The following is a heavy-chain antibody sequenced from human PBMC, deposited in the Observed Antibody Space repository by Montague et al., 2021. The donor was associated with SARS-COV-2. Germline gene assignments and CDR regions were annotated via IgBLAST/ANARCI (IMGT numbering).Heavy chain of an antibody. CDR3: ARGARQDYGLRIGSFGS. J-gene: IGHJ5*02. V-gene: IGHV4-34*01. CDR2: INHSGNT. D-gene: IGHD3/OR15-3a*01. Sequence: SETLSLTCAVYGGSFSGYYWNWIRQPPGKGLEWIGEINHSGNTKYNPSLKSRVSMSVDTSKNQFSLKLSSVTAADTAVYYCARGARQDYGLRIGSFGSWGRGTLVTVSS. CDR1: GGSFSGYY.